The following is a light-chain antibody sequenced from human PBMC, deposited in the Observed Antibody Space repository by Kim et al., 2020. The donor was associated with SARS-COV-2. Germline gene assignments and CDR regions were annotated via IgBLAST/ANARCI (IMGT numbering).Light chain of an antibody. Sequence: SLSPGERANLSCRASQSVNNNLAWYQQKPGQAPRLLTYGASTRANDISDRFSGSGSGTDFTLTISRLEPEDFAVYLCHQYGTSRTFGQGTKVDIK. J-gene: IGKJ1*01. V-gene: IGKV3-20*01. CDR2: GAS. CDR3: HQYGTSRT. CDR1: QSVNNN.